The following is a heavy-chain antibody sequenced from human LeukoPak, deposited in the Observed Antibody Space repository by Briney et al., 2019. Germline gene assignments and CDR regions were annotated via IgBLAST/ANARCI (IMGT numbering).Heavy chain of an antibody. D-gene: IGHD3-22*01. CDR2: ISYDGSNK. CDR3: AKNYYDSSGYYYAEALDY. Sequence: GRSLRLSCAASGFTFSSYGMHWVRQAPGKGLEWVAVISYDGSNKHYADSVKGRFTISRDNSKNTLYLQMNSLRAEDTAVYYCAKNYYDSSGYYYAEALDYWGQGTLVTVSS. J-gene: IGHJ4*02. V-gene: IGHV3-30*18. CDR1: GFTFSSYG.